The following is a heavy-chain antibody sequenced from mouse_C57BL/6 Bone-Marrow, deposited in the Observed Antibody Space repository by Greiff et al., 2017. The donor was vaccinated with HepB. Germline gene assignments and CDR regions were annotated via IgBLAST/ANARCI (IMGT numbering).Heavy chain of an antibody. CDR3: VRQGLGWDY. CDR2: IRSKSNNYAT. CDR1: GFSFNTYA. D-gene: IGHD3-1*01. Sequence: EVMLVESGGGLVQPKGSLKLSCAASGFSFNTYAMNWVRQAPGKGLEWVARIRSKSNNYATYYADSVKDRFTISRDDSESMLYLQMNNLKTEDTAMYYCVRQGLGWDYWGQGTTLTVSS. J-gene: IGHJ2*01. V-gene: IGHV10-1*01.